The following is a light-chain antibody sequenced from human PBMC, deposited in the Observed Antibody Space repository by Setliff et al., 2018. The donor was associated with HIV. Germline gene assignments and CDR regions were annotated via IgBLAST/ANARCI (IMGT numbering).Light chain of an antibody. CDR1: NIGSKR. CDR2: YDS. Sequence: SFELTQPTSVSVAPGQTARITCGGNNIGSKRVHWYQQKPGQAPLLVIYYDSDRPSGIPERFSGSNSGNTATLTISRVEAGDEADYYCQVWDSSSDHSYVFGTGTKV. J-gene: IGLJ1*01. V-gene: IGLV3-21*04. CDR3: QVWDSSSDHSYV.